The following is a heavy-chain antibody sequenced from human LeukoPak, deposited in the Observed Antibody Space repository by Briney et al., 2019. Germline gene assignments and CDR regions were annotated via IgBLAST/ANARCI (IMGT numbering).Heavy chain of an antibody. V-gene: IGHV1-8*01. D-gene: IGHD6-19*01. Sequence: ASVKVSCTASGYTFTSYDINWVRQATGQGLAWMGWMNPNSGNTGYAQKFQGRVTMTRNTSISTAYMELSSLRSEDTAVYYCARARYSSGWYAGGSWFDPWGQGTLVTVSS. CDR3: ARARYSSGWYAGGSWFDP. J-gene: IGHJ5*02. CDR1: GYTFTSYD. CDR2: MNPNSGNT.